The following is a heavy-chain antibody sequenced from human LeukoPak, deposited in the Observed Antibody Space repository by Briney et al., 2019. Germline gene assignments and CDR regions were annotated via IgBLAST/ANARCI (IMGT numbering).Heavy chain of an antibody. CDR2: INTGNGNT. CDR1: GYTFTSYT. Sequence: ASVKVSCKASGYTFTSYTMHWVRQAPGQRLEWMGWINTGNGNTKYSQKFQGRVTITGATSASTAYMELSSLRSEDTAVYYCARDYGSGSYSPYWGQGTLVTVSS. V-gene: IGHV1-3*04. J-gene: IGHJ4*02. CDR3: ARDYGSGSYSPY. D-gene: IGHD3-10*01.